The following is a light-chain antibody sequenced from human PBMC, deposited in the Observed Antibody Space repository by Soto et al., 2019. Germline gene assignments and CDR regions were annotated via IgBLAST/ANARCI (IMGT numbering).Light chain of an antibody. J-gene: IGKJ2*01. V-gene: IGKV3-20*01. Sequence: ESLLTQSPGTLSLSPGERATLSCRASQSVSTRYLAWYQQKPGQAPRLLIYGASIRAAGIPDRFSGSGSGTDFTLTISRLEPEEFAVYYCNQFGSSALAFTFGQGTKLEI. CDR2: GAS. CDR1: QSVSTRY. CDR3: NQFGSSALAFT.